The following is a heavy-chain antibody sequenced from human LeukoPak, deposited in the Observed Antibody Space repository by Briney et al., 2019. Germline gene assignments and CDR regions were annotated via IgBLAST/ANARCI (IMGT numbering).Heavy chain of an antibody. J-gene: IGHJ4*02. Sequence: SETLSLTCTVSGGSISSSSYYWGWIRQPPGKGLEWIGSIYYSGSTYYNPSLKSRVTISVDTSKNQFSLKLSSVTAADTAVYYCAGGTDYGILTDSFDYWGQGTLVTVSS. CDR3: AGGTDYGILTDSFDY. CDR2: IYYSGST. D-gene: IGHD3-9*01. CDR1: GGSISSSSYY. V-gene: IGHV4-39*07.